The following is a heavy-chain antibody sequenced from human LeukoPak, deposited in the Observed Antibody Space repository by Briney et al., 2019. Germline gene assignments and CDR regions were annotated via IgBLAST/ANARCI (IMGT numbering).Heavy chain of an antibody. D-gene: IGHD3-22*01. CDR1: GFTFSSYW. CDR3: AKGGYYDSSGYLPGYYFDY. Sequence: GGSLRLSCAASGFTFSSYWMHWVRQAPGKGLVWVSRINSDGSSTSYADSVKGRFTISRDNSKNTLYLQMNSLRAEDTAVYYCAKGGYYDSSGYLPGYYFDYWGQGTLVTVSS. CDR2: INSDGSST. V-gene: IGHV3-74*01. J-gene: IGHJ4*02.